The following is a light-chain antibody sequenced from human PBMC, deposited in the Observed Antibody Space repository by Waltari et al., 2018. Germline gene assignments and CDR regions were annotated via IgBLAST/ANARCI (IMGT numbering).Light chain of an antibody. V-gene: IGKV3-11*01. CDR2: DAS. J-gene: IGKJ3*01. CDR1: QSVSSY. Sequence: EIVLTQSPATLSLPPGERATLPCSASQSVSSYLAWYQQTPGQAPRLLIYDASNRATGIPARFSGSGSGTDFTLTISSLEPEDFAVYYCQQRSNWPLFTFGPGTKVDIK. CDR3: QQRSNWPLFT.